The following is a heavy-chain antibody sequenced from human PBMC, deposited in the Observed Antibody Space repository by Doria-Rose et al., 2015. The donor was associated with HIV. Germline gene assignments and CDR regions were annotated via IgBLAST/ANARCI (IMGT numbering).Heavy chain of an antibody. CDR1: GVSLSSPGMG. D-gene: IGHD6-13*01. CDR3: ARIKSSRWYHKYYFDF. J-gene: IGHJ4*02. V-gene: IGHV2-26*01. CDR2: IFSDDER. Sequence: QVTLKESGPVLVKPTETLTLTCTVSGVSLSSPGMGVSWIRQPPGKALEWLANIFSDDERSYTTPLKSRLTISRGASKSQVALTMTDMDPVDTATYYCARIKSSRWYHKYYFDFWGQGTLVIVSA.